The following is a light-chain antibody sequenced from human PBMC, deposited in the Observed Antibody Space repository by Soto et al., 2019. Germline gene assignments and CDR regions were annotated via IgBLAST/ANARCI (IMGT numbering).Light chain of an antibody. CDR3: QSYDSGLSGCV. CDR2: GNS. V-gene: IGLV1-40*01. Sequence: QSVLTQPPSVSGAPGQRVTISCTGSSSNIGAGYDVHWYQQLPGTAPKLLIYGNSNQPSGVPDRFSGSKSGTSASLAITGLQAEDEADYYCQSYDSGLSGCVFGTGTKVTVL. CDR1: SSNIGAGYD. J-gene: IGLJ1*01.